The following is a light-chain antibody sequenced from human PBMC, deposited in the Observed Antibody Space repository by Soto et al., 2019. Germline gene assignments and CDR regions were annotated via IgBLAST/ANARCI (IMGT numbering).Light chain of an antibody. V-gene: IGLV2-14*01. J-gene: IGLJ3*02. CDR1: SSDIGGYNY. Sequence: QSALTQPASVSGSPGQSITISCTGTSSDIGGYNYVSWYQQHPGNPPKLMIYEVSNRPSGVSNRFSGSKSGNTASLTISGLQAEDGDDYYCSSHTTSNTQVFGGGTKLTVL. CDR2: EVS. CDR3: SSHTTSNTQV.